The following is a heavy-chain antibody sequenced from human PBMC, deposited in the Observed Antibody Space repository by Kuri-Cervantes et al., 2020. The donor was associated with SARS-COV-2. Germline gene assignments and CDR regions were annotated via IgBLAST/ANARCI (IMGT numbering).Heavy chain of an antibody. Sequence: ASVKVSCKASGYTFTGYYMHWVRQAPGQGLEWMGWINPNSGGTNYAQKFQGRVTMTRDTPISTAYMELSRLRSDDTAVYYCARATHYDSSGYYYSFDYWGQGTLVTVSS. J-gene: IGHJ4*02. D-gene: IGHD3-22*01. CDR1: GYTFTGYY. CDR3: ARATHYDSSGYYYSFDY. V-gene: IGHV1-2*02. CDR2: INPNSGGT.